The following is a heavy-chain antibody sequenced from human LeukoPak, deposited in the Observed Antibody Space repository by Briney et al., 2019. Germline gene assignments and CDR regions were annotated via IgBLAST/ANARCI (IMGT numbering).Heavy chain of an antibody. CDR2: INPSGGST. V-gene: IGHV1-46*01. J-gene: IGHJ4*02. Sequence: ASVKVSCTASGYTFTIYYMHWVRQAPGQGLEWMGIINPSGGSTSYAQKFQGRVTMTRDMSTSTVYMELSSLRSEDTAVYYCARGALWPTPPDYWGQGTLVTVSS. D-gene: IGHD3-10*01. CDR3: ARGALWPTPPDY. CDR1: GYTFTIYY.